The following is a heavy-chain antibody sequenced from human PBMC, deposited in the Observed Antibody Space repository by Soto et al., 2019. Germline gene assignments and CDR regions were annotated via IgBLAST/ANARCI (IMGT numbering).Heavy chain of an antibody. V-gene: IGHV3-30*18. CDR1: GFTFSSYG. Sequence: QVQLAESGGGVVQPGRSLRLSCAASGFTFSSYGMHWVRQAPGKGLEWVAVISYDGSNKYYADSVKGRFTISRDNSKNTLYLQMNSLRAEDTAVYYCAKEKNHLSGYYGYWGQGTLVTVSS. D-gene: IGHD3-22*01. CDR3: AKEKNHLSGYYGY. J-gene: IGHJ4*02. CDR2: ISYDGSNK.